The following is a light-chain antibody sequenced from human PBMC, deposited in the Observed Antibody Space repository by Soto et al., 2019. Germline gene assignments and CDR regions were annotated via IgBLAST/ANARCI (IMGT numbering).Light chain of an antibody. Sequence: EIVLTQSPGTLSLSPGEGATLSCRASQSISSTYLAWYQQKPGQAPRLLIYAASSRATGIPDRFSGSGSGTDFTLTINRLESEDFAVYYCQQYGSPPPVTFGQGTRLEIK. CDR2: AAS. CDR1: QSISSTY. V-gene: IGKV3-20*01. CDR3: QQYGSPPPVT. J-gene: IGKJ5*01.